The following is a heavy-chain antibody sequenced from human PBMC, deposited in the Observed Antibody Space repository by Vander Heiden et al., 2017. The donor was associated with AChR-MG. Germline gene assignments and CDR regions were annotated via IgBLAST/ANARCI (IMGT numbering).Heavy chain of an antibody. D-gene: IGHD6-25*01. J-gene: IGHJ4*02. CDR1: GGTFSSDA. CDR2: NNPNFGTA. V-gene: IGHV1-69*06. Sequence: QVQLVQLGAEVKKPGSRVKVSCKASGGTFSSDAISWVQEAPGQGLEWRGGNNPNFGTANYAQKFQSRVTITADKSTSTAYMELSSLGSEDTAVYYCARGSGGYLDYWGQGTLVTVSS. CDR3: ARGSGGYLDY.